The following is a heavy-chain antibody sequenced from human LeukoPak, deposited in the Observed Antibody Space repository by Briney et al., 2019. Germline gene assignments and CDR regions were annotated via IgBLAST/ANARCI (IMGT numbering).Heavy chain of an antibody. V-gene: IGHV3-23*01. CDR2: ISGSGGST. CDR1: GFTFSSYS. D-gene: IGHD2-15*01. CDR3: AKGQGSVPYCSGGSCYSVVFDY. J-gene: IGHJ4*02. Sequence: GGSLRLSCAASGFTFSSYSMNWVRQAPGKGLEWVSAISGSGGSTYYADSVKGRFTISRDNSKNTLYLQMNSLRAEDTAVYYCAKGQGSVPYCSGGSCYSVVFDYWGQGTLVTVSS.